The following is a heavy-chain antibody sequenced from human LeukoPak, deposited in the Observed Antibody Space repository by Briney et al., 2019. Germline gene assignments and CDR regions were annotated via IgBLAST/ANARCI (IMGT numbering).Heavy chain of an antibody. CDR2: ISNDGGGI. CDR3: AKGSSGYFADL. CDR1: GFIFNNYG. D-gene: IGHD6-19*01. Sequence: GGSLRLSCAASGFIFNNYGLIWVRQAPGKRLEWVSAISNDGGGIQYAAFVEGRFTISRDNSKKTLFLHMSSLRAEDTALYYCAKGSSGYFADLWGQGTLVTVSS. V-gene: IGHV3-23*01. J-gene: IGHJ5*02.